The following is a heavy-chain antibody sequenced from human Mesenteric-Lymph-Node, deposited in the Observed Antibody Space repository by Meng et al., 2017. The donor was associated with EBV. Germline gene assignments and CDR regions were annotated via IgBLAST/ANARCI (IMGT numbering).Heavy chain of an antibody. CDR2: ISSSGNAI. V-gene: IGHV3-11*01. CDR3: ATRYSDFRYFDF. Sequence: QVQLVESGGXVVKPGGSXRLACAASGFTFSDYYMSWIRQAPGRGLEWVSCISSSGNAIYYADSVKGRFTVSRDNAQNSLYLQMDTLRAEDTAVYYCATRYSDFRYFDFWGQGALVTVSS. CDR1: GFTFSDYY. D-gene: IGHD4-11*01. J-gene: IGHJ4*02.